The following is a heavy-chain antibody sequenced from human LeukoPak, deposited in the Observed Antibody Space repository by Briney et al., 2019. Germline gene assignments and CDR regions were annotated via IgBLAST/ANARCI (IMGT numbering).Heavy chain of an antibody. CDR3: ARDLSNWNDAGRSS. J-gene: IGHJ5*02. CDR1: GFTFSTYW. D-gene: IGHD1-20*01. V-gene: IGHV3-74*01. CDR2: INSDESTA. Sequence: GGSLRLSCAASGFTFSTYWMHWVRQAPGKGLVWVSHINSDESTATYADSVKGRFTASRDDARNTLYLQMNSLRAEDTAVYYCARDLSNWNDAGRSSWGQGTLVTVSS.